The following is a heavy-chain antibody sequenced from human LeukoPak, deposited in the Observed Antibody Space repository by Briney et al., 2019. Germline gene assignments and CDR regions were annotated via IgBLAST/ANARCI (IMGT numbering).Heavy chain of an antibody. CDR2: INPNSGGT. V-gene: IGHV1-2*02. D-gene: IGHD5-12*01. Sequence: ASVKVSCKASGYTFTGYYMHWVRQAPGQGLEWMGWINPNSGGTNYAQKFQGRVAMTRDTSIWTAYMELSRLRSDDTAVYYCARSHADYGYDYDWFDYWGQGTLVTVSS. CDR3: ARSHADYGYDYDWFDY. J-gene: IGHJ4*02. CDR1: GYTFTGYY.